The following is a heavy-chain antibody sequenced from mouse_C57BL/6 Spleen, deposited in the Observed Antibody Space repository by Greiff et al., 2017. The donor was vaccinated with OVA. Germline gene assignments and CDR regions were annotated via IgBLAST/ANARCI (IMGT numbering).Heavy chain of an antibody. Sequence: VQLKQPGAELVRPGSSVKLSCKASGYTFTSYWMHWVKQRPIQGLEWIGNIDPSDSETHYNQKFKDKATLTVDKSSSTAYMQLSSLTSEDSAVYYCARAAGRAWFAYWGQGTLVTVSA. D-gene: IGHD3-3*01. CDR2: IDPSDSET. V-gene: IGHV1-52*01. CDR3: ARAAGRAWFAY. CDR1: GYTFTSYW. J-gene: IGHJ3*01.